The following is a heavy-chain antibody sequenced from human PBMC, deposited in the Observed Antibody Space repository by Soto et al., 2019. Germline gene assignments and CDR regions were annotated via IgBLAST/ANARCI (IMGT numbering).Heavy chain of an antibody. Sequence: QVQLLESGGGVVQPGRSLRLSCAASGFTFSSYAMHWVRQAPGKGLEWVAVISYDGSNKYYADSVKGRFTISRDNSKNTLYLQMNSLRAEDTAVYYCASGSHNSLFDYWGQGTLVTVSS. CDR2: ISYDGSNK. CDR1: GFTFSSYA. D-gene: IGHD1-20*01. J-gene: IGHJ4*02. CDR3: ASGSHNSLFDY. V-gene: IGHV3-30-3*01.